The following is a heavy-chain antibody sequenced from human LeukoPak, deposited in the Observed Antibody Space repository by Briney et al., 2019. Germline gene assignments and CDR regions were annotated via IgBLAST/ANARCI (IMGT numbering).Heavy chain of an antibody. CDR1: AGSITSSSYY. Sequence: SQTLSPTCTVSAGSITSSSYYWGWFRHPPGKGLEWIGSIYYSGSTYYNPSLESRVTISVDTSKNQFSLKLSSVTAADTAVYYCARQSDLMVRGVTPWGQGTLVTVSS. V-gene: IGHV4-39*01. D-gene: IGHD3-10*01. CDR2: IYYSGST. CDR3: ARQSDLMVRGVTP. J-gene: IGHJ5*02.